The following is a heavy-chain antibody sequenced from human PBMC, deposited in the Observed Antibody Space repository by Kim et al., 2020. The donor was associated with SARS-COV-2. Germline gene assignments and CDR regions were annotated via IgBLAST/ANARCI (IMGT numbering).Heavy chain of an antibody. D-gene: IGHD6-6*01. Sequence: SETLSLTCAVYGGSFSGYYWSWIRQPPGKGLEWIGEINHSGSTNYNPSLKSRVTISVDTSKNQFSLKLSSVTAADTAVYYCARPGLVGDYYYYGMDVWGQGTTVTVSS. CDR1: GGSFSGYY. CDR3: ARPGLVGDYYYYGMDV. V-gene: IGHV4-34*01. CDR2: INHSGST. J-gene: IGHJ6*02.